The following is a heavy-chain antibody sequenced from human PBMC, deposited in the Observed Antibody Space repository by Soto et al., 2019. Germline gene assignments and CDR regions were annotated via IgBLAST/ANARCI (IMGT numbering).Heavy chain of an antibody. V-gene: IGHV3-30-3*01. Sequence: QVQLVESGGGVVQPGRSLRLSCAASGFTFSSYAMHWVRQAPGKGLEWVAVISYDGSNKYYADSVKGRFTISRDNSKNTLYLQMNSLRAEDTAVYYCARAGSRGYSGYDLAYWGQGTLVTVSS. CDR2: ISYDGSNK. J-gene: IGHJ4*02. CDR1: GFTFSSYA. CDR3: ARAGSRGYSGYDLAY. D-gene: IGHD5-12*01.